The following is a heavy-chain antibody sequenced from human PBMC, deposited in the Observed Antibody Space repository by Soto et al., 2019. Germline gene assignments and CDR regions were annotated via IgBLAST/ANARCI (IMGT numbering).Heavy chain of an antibody. D-gene: IGHD3-16*01. CDR1: GFTFSSYS. CDR2: ISSSSSYI. J-gene: IGHJ6*02. Sequence: GGSLRLSCAASGFTFSSYSMNWVRQAPGKGLEWVSSISSSSSYIYYADSVKGRFTISRDNAKNSLYLQMNSLRAEDTAVYYCARDRGRWLQWSYYYGMDVWGQGTTVTAP. CDR3: ARDRGRWLQWSYYYGMDV. V-gene: IGHV3-21*01.